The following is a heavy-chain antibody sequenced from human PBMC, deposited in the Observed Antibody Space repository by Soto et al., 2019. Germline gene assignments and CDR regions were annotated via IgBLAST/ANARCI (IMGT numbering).Heavy chain of an antibody. CDR3: ARWGYYYDSSGYYAGEVAFDI. CDR1: SGSVSSGSYY. CDR2: IYYSGST. D-gene: IGHD3-22*01. J-gene: IGHJ3*02. V-gene: IGHV4-61*01. Sequence: SETLSLTCTVSSGSVSSGSYYWSWIRQPPGKGLEWIGYIYYSGSTNYNPSLKSRVTISVDTSKNQFSLKLSSVTAADTAVYYCARWGYYYDSSGYYAGEVAFDIWGQGTMVTVSS.